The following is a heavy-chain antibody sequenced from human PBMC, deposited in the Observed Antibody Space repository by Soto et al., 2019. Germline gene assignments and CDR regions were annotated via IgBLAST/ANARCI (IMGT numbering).Heavy chain of an antibody. CDR3: AREIVGATPDY. CDR1: GFTFSSYA. CDR2: ISYDGSNK. V-gene: IGHV3-30-3*01. Sequence: QVQLVESGGGVVQPGRSLRLSCAASGFTFSSYAMHWVRQAPGKGLEWVAVISYDGSNKYYADSVKGRFTISRDNSKNTLYLQMNSLRAEGTAVYYCAREIVGATPDYWGQGTLVTVSS. J-gene: IGHJ4*02. D-gene: IGHD1-26*01.